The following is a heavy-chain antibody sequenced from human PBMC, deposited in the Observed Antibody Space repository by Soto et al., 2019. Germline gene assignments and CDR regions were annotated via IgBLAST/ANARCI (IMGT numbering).Heavy chain of an antibody. CDR1: GFTFSNAW. V-gene: IGHV3-15*01. D-gene: IGHD4-17*01. Sequence: GGSLRLSCAASGFTFSNAWMSWVRQAPGKGLEWVGRIKSKTDGGTTDYAAPVKGRFTISRDDSKNTLYLQMNSLKTEDTAVYYCTTDAYGDYRTDYWGQGTLVTVSS. CDR2: IKSKTDGGTT. J-gene: IGHJ4*02. CDR3: TTDAYGDYRTDY.